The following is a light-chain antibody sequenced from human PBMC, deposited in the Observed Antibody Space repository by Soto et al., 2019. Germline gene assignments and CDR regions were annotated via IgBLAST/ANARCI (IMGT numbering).Light chain of an antibody. CDR2: DAS. Sequence: DIQMTQSPSTLSASVGDRVTITCRASQSISSWLAWYQQKPGKAPKLLIYDASSLESGVPSRFSGSGSGTEFALTISSLQPDDFATYYCQQYNSYALTFGGGTKVEIK. CDR3: QQYNSYALT. V-gene: IGKV1-5*01. J-gene: IGKJ4*01. CDR1: QSISSW.